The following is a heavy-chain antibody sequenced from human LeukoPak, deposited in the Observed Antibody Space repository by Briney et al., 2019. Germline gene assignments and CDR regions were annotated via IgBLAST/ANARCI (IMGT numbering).Heavy chain of an antibody. D-gene: IGHD1-26*01. V-gene: IGHV3-11*01. CDR2: ISSSGSTI. CDR3: ARDRDRYGGSYSFDY. Sequence: GGSLRLSCAASGFTFSDYYMSWIRQAPGKGLEWVSYISSSGSTIYYADSVKGRFTISRDNAKNSLYPQMNSLRAEDTAVYYCARDRDRYGGSYSFDYWGQGTLVTVSS. CDR1: GFTFSDYY. J-gene: IGHJ4*02.